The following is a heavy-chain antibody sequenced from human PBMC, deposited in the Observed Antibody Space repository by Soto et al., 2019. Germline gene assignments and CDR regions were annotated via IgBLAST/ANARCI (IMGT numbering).Heavy chain of an antibody. CDR1: GGSISSGGYY. CDR3: ARVGGYCSGGSCYSTHYMDV. J-gene: IGHJ6*03. CDR2: IYYSGST. Sequence: QVQLQESGPGLVKPSQTLSLTCTVSGGSISSGGYYWSWIRQHPGKGLEWIGYIYYSGSTYYNPSLKSRVTISVDTSKTQFSLKLSSVTAAGTAVYYCARVGGYCSGGSCYSTHYMDVWGKGTTGTVSS. D-gene: IGHD2-15*01. V-gene: IGHV4-31*03.